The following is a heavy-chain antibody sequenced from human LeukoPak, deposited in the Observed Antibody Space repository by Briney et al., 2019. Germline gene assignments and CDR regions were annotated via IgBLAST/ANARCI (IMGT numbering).Heavy chain of an antibody. CDR1: GFILSDYN. CDR3: TRDLSATARAYDY. J-gene: IGHJ4*02. Sequence: GGSLRLSCAASGFILSDYNMNWVRQAPGKGLEWVSFIAISGTYITYADSVKGRFTISRDNAKNSLYLQMNSLRVEDTAVYYRTRDLSATARAYDYWGQGTLVTVSS. CDR2: IAISGTYI. D-gene: IGHD1-26*01. V-gene: IGHV3-21*01.